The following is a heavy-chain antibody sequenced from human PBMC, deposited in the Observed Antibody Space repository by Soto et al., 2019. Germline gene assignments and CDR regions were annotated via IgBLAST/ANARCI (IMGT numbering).Heavy chain of an antibody. J-gene: IGHJ5*02. D-gene: IGHD2-2*01. Sequence: QVQLVQSGAEVKKPGASVKVSCKASGYTFTTHGISWVRQVPGQGLEWMGWVRGDNGHTNYAQSLQGRVTMTTDTSTTTAYMELSSLRSDDTAVYYCARDLGYCRSGPCYREWFDPWGQGTLVTVSS. CDR2: VRGDNGHT. V-gene: IGHV1-18*01. CDR3: ARDLGYCRSGPCYREWFDP. CDR1: GYTFTTHG.